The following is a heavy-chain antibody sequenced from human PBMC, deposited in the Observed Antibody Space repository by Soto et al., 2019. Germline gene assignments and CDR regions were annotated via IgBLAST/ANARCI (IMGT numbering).Heavy chain of an antibody. CDR1: GFTFTSSA. Sequence: PVKVSCKASGFTFTSSAVQWVRQARGQRLEWIGWIVVGSGNTNYAQKFQERVTITRDMSKSTAYMELSSLRSEDTAVYYCAAVFMITFGGVIVNNYYGMDVWGQGTTVTVSS. D-gene: IGHD3-16*02. CDR3: AAVFMITFGGVIVNNYYGMDV. V-gene: IGHV1-58*01. CDR2: IVVGSGNT. J-gene: IGHJ6*02.